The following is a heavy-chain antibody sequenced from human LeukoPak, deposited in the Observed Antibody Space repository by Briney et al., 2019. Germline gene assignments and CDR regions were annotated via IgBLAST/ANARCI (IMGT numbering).Heavy chain of an antibody. J-gene: IGHJ4*02. CDR3: AREGDVVVVAANDY. CDR2: ISSSSSYI. CDR1: GFTFSSYS. D-gene: IGHD2-15*01. V-gene: IGHV3-21*01. Sequence: GGSLRLSCAASGFTFSSYSMNWVRQAPGKGLEWVSSISSSSSYIYYADSVKGRFTISRDNAKNSLYLQMNSLRAEDTAVYYCAREGDVVVVAANDYWGQGTLVTVSS.